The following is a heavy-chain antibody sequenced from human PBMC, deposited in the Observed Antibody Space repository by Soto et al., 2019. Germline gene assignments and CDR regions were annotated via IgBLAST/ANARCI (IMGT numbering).Heavy chain of an antibody. Sequence: QLQLQESGPGLVKPSETLSLTCTVSGGSISSSSYYWGWIRQPPGKGLEGIGSIYYSGSTYYNPSPKSPVTISVDPTTTQFYRTLRSVTAAATAVYYCARRGYYAISAFDIWDQGTMVTVSS. J-gene: IGHJ3*02. V-gene: IGHV4-39*01. CDR1: GGSISSSSYY. CDR3: ARRGYYAISAFDI. D-gene: IGHD2-2*01. CDR2: IYYSGST.